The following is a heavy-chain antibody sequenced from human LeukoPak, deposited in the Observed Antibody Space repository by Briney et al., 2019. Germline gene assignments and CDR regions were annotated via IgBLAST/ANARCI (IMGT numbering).Heavy chain of an antibody. CDR1: GFTFSSSY. V-gene: IGHV3-53*01. D-gene: IGHD1-26*01. Sequence: PGGSLRLSCAASGFTFSSSYMSWVRQAPGRGLEWVSVIYSGGDTYYADSVKGRFTISRDNSKNTLYLQMNSLRAEDTAMYYCARDKYSGSYTPWNYFDYWGQGTLVTVSS. CDR3: ARDKYSGSYTPWNYFDY. J-gene: IGHJ4*02. CDR2: IYSGGDT.